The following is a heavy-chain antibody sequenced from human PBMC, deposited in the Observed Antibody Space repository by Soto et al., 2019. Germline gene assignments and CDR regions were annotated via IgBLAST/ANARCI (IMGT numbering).Heavy chain of an antibody. Sequence: EVQLVESGGGLVQPEGSLRLSCAASGFTFSDYYMDWVRQAPGKGLEWVGRVRNKVNSYTKEYAASVKGRFTVSRDDSRNSLYLQMNSLKTGDTAMYYCSRAGILTTPYYTDYWGLGTVVTVSS. CDR3: SRAGILTTPYYTDY. CDR2: VRNKVNSYTK. J-gene: IGHJ4*02. CDR1: GFTFSDYY. D-gene: IGHD2-21*01. V-gene: IGHV3-72*01.